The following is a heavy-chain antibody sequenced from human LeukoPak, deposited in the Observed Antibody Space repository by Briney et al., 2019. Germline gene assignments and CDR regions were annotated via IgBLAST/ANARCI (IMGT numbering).Heavy chain of an antibody. CDR3: ATNLFCASASCL. J-gene: IGHJ4*02. CDR2: IGTAGNYI. V-gene: IGHV3-21*01. Sequence: GGSLRLSWAASGFTFSDYTMNWVRQAPGKGLEWLSSIGTAGNYIFYADSVQGRFTISRDNANDSLYLEMKSLRVEDTATYYCATNLFCASASCLWGQGTLVTVSS. CDR1: GFTFSDYT. D-gene: IGHD2-2*01.